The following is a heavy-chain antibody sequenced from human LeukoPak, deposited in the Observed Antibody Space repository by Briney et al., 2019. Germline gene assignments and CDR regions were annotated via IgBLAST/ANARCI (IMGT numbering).Heavy chain of an antibody. D-gene: IGHD2/OR15-2a*01. V-gene: IGHV1-46*01. CDR3: ARAGLYVIDWPHPVFIMDV. J-gene: IGHJ6*02. CDR2: ISPRDGYT. CDR1: GYTFTDHH. Sequence: ASVKVSCKASGYTFTDHHMHWVRQAPGQGLEWMGLISPRDGYTRYAQQFQGRVSRTRDTSTSTVYIELSSLKSEDTAVYYCARAGLYVIDWPHPVFIMDVWGQGTTVIVSS.